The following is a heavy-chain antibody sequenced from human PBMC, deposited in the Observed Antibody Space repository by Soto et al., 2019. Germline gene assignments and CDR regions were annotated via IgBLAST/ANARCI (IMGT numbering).Heavy chain of an antibody. CDR3: AKGPFAGPADS. CDR1: GFTFSSSD. D-gene: IGHD2-2*01. V-gene: IGHV3-23*01. J-gene: IGHJ4*02. Sequence: GGSLRLSCTASGFTFSSSDMSWVRQAPGKGLEWVSSISGSGISAYYAASVKGRFTISRDNSKNTLYLQMSSLRAEDAAVYYCAKGPFAGPADSWGQGTQVTVSS. CDR2: ISGSGISA.